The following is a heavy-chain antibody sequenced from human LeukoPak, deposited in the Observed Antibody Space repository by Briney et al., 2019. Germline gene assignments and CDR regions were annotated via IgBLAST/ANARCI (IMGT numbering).Heavy chain of an antibody. CDR3: ARDRGVAYCSGGSCLTPPYDY. CDR1: GYSISSGYY. V-gene: IGHV4-38-2*02. CDR2: IYHSGNT. Sequence: SETLSLTCAVSGYSISSGYYWGWIRQPPGKGLEWIGSIYHSGNTYYNPSLKSRVTISVDTSKNQFSLKLSSVTAADTAVYYCARDRGVAYCSGGSCLTPPYDYWGQGTLVTVSS. D-gene: IGHD2-15*01. J-gene: IGHJ4*02.